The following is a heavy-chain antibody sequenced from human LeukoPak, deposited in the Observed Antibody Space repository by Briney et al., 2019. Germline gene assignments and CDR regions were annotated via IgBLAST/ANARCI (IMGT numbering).Heavy chain of an antibody. V-gene: IGHV4-59*08. D-gene: IGHD3-9*01. J-gene: IGHJ3*02. CDR2: IYYSGST. Sequence: SETLSLTCTVSGGSISSYYWSWIRQPPGKGLEWIGYIYYSGSTNYNPSLKSRVTISVDTSKNQFSLKLSSVTAADTAVYYCARLDYDILTGYKDAFDIWGQGTMVTVSS. CDR3: ARLDYDILTGYKDAFDI. CDR1: GGSISSYY.